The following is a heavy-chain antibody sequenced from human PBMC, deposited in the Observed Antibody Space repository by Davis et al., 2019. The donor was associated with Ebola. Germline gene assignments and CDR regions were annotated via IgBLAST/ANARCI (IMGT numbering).Heavy chain of an antibody. D-gene: IGHD3-22*01. V-gene: IGHV1-69*13. Sequence: SVKVSCKASGGTFSSYAISWVRQAPGQGLEWVGGIIPIFDTATYAHNFQDRVTITADESRITAYLELSSLRSEDTAVYYCAKDRYYDTSNYYYDFYAFDVWGHGTMVTVSS. J-gene: IGHJ3*01. CDR2: IIPIFDTA. CDR1: GGTFSSYA. CDR3: AKDRYYDTSNYYYDFYAFDV.